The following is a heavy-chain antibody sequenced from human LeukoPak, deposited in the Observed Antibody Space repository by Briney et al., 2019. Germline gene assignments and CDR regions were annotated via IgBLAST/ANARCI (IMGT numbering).Heavy chain of an antibody. CDR1: GGSSSGYY. CDR2: INHSGST. CDR3: ALVVPAAISAALGFDP. Sequence: PSETLSLTCAVYGGSSSGYYWSWIRQPPGKGLEWIGEINHSGSTNYNPSLKSRVTISVDTSKNQFSLKLSSVTAADTAVYYCALVVPAAISAALGFDPWGQGTPVTVSS. D-gene: IGHD2-2*01. V-gene: IGHV4-34*01. J-gene: IGHJ5*02.